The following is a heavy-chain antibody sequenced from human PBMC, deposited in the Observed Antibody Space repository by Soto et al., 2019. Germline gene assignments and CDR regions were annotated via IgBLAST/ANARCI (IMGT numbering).Heavy chain of an antibody. CDR3: ARQWITVFGVVTNTFDL. D-gene: IGHD3-3*01. CDR1: GYSFSSYW. CDR2: IYPGDSDS. Sequence: DVQLVQSGAEVKKPGESLKISCQGFGYSFSSYWIAWVRQMPGKGLEWMGIIYPGDSDSRYSPSFQGQVTFSVDRSTNTAYVQWSSLKASDTATYYCARQWITVFGVVTNTFDLWGQGTTVIVSS. V-gene: IGHV5-51*01. J-gene: IGHJ3*01.